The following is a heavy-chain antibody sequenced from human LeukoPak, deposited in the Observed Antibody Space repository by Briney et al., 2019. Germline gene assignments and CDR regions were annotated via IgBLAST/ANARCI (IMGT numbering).Heavy chain of an antibody. J-gene: IGHJ6*03. CDR1: GGTFSSYA. CDR3: ARGPEGYYYYYYMDV. CDR2: IIPIFGTA. Sequence: SVKVSCTASGGTFSSYAISWVRQAPGQGLEWMGGIIPIFGTANYAQKFQGRVTITADKSTSTAYMELSSLRSEDTAVYYCARGPEGYYYYYYMDVWGKGTTVTVSS. V-gene: IGHV1-69*06.